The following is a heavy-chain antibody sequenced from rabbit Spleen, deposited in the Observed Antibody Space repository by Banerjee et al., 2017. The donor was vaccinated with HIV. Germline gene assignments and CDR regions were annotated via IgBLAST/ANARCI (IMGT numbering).Heavy chain of an antibody. Sequence: QSLEESGGGLVKPGASLTLTCKAAGFSLNSGYDMCWVRQAPGKGLEWIACIYAGSSGSTYSATWAKGRFTISKTSSTTVTLQMTSLTVADTATYFCARDAGTSFSTYGMDLWGPGTLVTVS. J-gene: IGHJ6*01. V-gene: IGHV1S40*01. CDR2: IYAGSSGST. D-gene: IGHD8-1*01. CDR3: ARDAGTSFSTYGMDL. CDR1: GFSLNSGYD.